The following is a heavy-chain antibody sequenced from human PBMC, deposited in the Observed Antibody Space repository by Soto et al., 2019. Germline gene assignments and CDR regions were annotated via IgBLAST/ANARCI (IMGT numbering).Heavy chain of an antibody. Sequence: SETLSLTCTVSGGSISSGDYYWSWIRQPPGKGLEWIGYIYYSGSTYYNPSLKSRVTISVDTSKNQFSLKLSSVTAADTAVYYCARGPPPSWWGIGGWYFDLWGRGTLVTVSS. D-gene: IGHD2-15*01. J-gene: IGHJ2*01. V-gene: IGHV4-30-4*01. CDR3: ARGPPPSWWGIGGWYFDL. CDR2: IYYSGST. CDR1: GGSISSGDYY.